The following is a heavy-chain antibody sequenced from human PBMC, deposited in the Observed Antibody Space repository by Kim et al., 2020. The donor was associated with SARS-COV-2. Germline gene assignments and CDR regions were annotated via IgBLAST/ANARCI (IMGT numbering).Heavy chain of an antibody. CDR1: GGTFSSYA. V-gene: IGHV1-69*13. D-gene: IGHD3-3*01. J-gene: IGHJ6*03. CDR2: IIPIFGTA. CDR3: ARPATDYDFWSGQTYYYYGDV. Sequence: SVKVSCKASGGTFSSYAISWVRQAPGQGLEWMGGIIPIFGTANYAQKFQGRVTITADESTSTAYMELSSLRSEDTAVYYCARPATDYDFWSGQTYYYYGDVWGQGNTVTVSS.